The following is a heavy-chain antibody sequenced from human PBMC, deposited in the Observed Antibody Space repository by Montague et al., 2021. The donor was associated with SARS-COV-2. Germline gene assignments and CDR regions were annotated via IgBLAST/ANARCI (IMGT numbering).Heavy chain of an antibody. J-gene: IGHJ4*02. CDR3: AREPKPVGYSYGYTFFDY. Sequence: SRRLSCAASGFTFSSYALHWVRQAPGKGPEWVAVISYNGRNKQFGDSVKGRATISRDNSKNTLYLQVDSLRNDDTAVYYCAREPKPVGYSYGYTFFDYWGQGTLVTVSS. V-gene: IGHV3-30*03. CDR2: ISYNGRNK. D-gene: IGHD5-18*01. CDR1: GFTFSSYA.